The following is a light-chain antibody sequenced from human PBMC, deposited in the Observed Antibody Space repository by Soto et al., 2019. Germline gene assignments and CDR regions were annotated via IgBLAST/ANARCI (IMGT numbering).Light chain of an antibody. CDR2: DAS. J-gene: IGKJ4*01. CDR1: QSISSY. V-gene: IGKV3-11*01. CDR3: LQRDTWLT. Sequence: EIMLTQSPATLSLSPGERATLSCRASQSISSYLSWYQQKPGQAPRLLIYDASNRATGIPARVSGSGSGTDFILTISSLEPEDFAVDYCLQRDTWLTFGGGTKVEIK.